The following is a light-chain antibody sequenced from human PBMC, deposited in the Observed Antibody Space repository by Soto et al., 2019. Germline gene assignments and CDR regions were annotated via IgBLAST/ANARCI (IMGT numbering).Light chain of an antibody. CDR3: AAWDARLSAWV. V-gene: IGLV2-23*02. Sequence: QSALTQPASVSGSPGQSITISCTGTSSDVGRYNLVSWYQQHPGKAPKLIIYEVSKWPSGVSNRFSGSKSGNTAALTISGLQAEDEADYWCAAWDARLSAWVFGGGTKLTVL. CDR2: EVS. CDR1: SSDVGRYNL. J-gene: IGLJ3*02.